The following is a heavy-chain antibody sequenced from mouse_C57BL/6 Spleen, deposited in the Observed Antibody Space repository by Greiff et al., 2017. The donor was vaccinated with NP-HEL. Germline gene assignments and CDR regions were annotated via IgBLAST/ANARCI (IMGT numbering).Heavy chain of an antibody. CDR3: ARTGYYGSSHWYFDV. D-gene: IGHD1-1*01. J-gene: IGHJ1*03. Sequence: QVQLQQSGPELVKPGASVKISCKASGYSFTSYYIHWVKQRPGQGLEWIGWIYPGSGNTKYNEKFKGKATLTADTSSSTAYMQLSSLTSEDSAVYYCARTGYYGSSHWYFDVWGTGTTVTVSS. CDR2: IYPGSGNT. CDR1: GYSFTSYY. V-gene: IGHV1-66*01.